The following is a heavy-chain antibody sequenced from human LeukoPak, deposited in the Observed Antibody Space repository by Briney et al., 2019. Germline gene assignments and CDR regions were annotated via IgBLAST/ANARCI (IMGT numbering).Heavy chain of an antibody. CDR1: GGSISSGGYY. CDR2: IYYSGST. V-gene: IGHV4-31*03. J-gene: IGHJ3*02. D-gene: IGHD6-13*01. Sequence: PSQTLSLTCTVSGGSISSGGYYWRWLRQHPGKGREWIVYIYYSGSTYYNPSLESRVTISVDTSKNQFSLKLSSVTAADTGVYYCARDSSSWGGDGAFDIWGQGTMVTVSS. CDR3: ARDSSSWGGDGAFDI.